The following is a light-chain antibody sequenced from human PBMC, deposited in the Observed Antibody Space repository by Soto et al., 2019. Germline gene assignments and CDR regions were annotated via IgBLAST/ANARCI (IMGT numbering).Light chain of an antibody. V-gene: IGKV1-5*03. Sequence: DIQMTQYPSSLSGSVGDRVTSTCRASQTISSWLAWYQQKPGKAPKLLIYKASTLKSGVPSRFSGSGSGTEFTLTISSLQAEDVAVYYCQQYYKTPWTFGQGTKVDIK. CDR1: QTISSW. J-gene: IGKJ1*01. CDR3: QQYYKTPWT. CDR2: KAS.